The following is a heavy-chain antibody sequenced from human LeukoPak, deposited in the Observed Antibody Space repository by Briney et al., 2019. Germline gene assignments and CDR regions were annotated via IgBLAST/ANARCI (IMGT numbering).Heavy chain of an antibody. V-gene: IGHV3-23*01. Sequence: GGSLRLSCAASGFTFSSYAMSWVRQAPGKGLEWVSAISRSGDSTYYADSVKGRFTISRDNSKNTLYLQMNSLRDEDTAVYYCAKDLYGDYGGFDYWGQGTLVTVSS. CDR1: GFTFSSYA. CDR3: AKDLYGDYGGFDY. D-gene: IGHD4-17*01. CDR2: ISRSGDST. J-gene: IGHJ4*02.